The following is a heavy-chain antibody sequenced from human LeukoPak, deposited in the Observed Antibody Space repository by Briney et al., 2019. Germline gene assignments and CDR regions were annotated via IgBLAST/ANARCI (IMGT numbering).Heavy chain of an antibody. D-gene: IGHD6-19*01. Sequence: SQTLSLTCAISGDSFSSNNGAWNWIRQSPSRGLEWLGRTYYRSKWYSDYAVSMGGRITINPDTSKNHFSLQLNSVTPDDTAVYYCARDLGNSGWYTFDYWGQGTLVTASS. CDR3: ARDLGNSGWYTFDY. CDR2: TYYRSKWYS. CDR1: GDSFSSNNGA. V-gene: IGHV6-1*01. J-gene: IGHJ4*02.